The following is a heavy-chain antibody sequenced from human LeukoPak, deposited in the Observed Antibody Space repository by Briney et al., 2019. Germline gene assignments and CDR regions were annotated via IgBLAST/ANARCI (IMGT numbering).Heavy chain of an antibody. CDR1: GGSISSSSYY. Sequence: SETLSLTCTVSGGSISSSSYYWGWIRQPPGKGLEWIGSIYYSGSTYYNPSLKSRVTISVDTSKNQFSLKLSSVTAADTAVYYCARRIAVAGTSYYYYGMDVWGQGTTVTGSS. J-gene: IGHJ6*02. CDR2: IYYSGST. D-gene: IGHD6-19*01. V-gene: IGHV4-39*01. CDR3: ARRIAVAGTSYYYYGMDV.